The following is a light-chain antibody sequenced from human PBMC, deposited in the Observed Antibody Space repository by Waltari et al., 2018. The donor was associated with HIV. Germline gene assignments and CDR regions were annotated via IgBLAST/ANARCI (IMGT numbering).Light chain of an antibody. CDR3: QQYNNWPPVT. CDR1: QSVASD. CDR2: DTS. Sequence: IVMPHPRATLSVSPAVSATLSSRPSQSVASDLAWYQQKPGQSPRFLIYDTSTRATGIPARFSGSGSGTEFTLTISSLQSEDFAVYYCQQYNNWPPVTFGPGTKVDIK. V-gene: IGKV3-15*01. J-gene: IGKJ3*01.